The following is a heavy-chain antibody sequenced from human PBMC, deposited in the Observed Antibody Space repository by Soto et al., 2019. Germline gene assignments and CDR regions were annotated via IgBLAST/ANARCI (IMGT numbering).Heavy chain of an antibody. D-gene: IGHD3-22*01. Sequence: GASVKVSCKASGYTFSRYYIYWVRQAPGQGLEWMGAINPSGGITTYAQKFQGRVTMTSDTSTRTVYMELSSLRSDDTAVYYCARRIVVVTYDAFDIWGQGTMVTVSS. CDR3: ARRIVVVTYDAFDI. J-gene: IGHJ3*02. CDR2: INPSGGIT. CDR1: GYTFSRYY. V-gene: IGHV1-46*01.